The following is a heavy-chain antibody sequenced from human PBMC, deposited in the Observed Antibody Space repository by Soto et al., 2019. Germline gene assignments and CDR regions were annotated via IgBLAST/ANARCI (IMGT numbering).Heavy chain of an antibody. CDR1: GGSIRTYY. Sequence: PSSTLSLTCTVSGGSIRTYYWNWIRQPAGKGLEWIGHIYTTGSTTYNPSLKSRVTMSVDTSKNQFSLKVTSVTAADTAVYYCARSYYGGTPPAYYGLDVWGQGTTVTGSS. CDR2: IYTTGST. D-gene: IGHD1-26*01. J-gene: IGHJ6*02. CDR3: ARSYYGGTPPAYYGLDV. V-gene: IGHV4-4*07.